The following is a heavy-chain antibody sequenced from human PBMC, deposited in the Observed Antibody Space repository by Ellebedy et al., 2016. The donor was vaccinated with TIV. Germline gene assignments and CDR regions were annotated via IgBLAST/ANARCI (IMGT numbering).Heavy chain of an antibody. CDR1: GGSISSTGYS. Sequence: MPSETLSLTCGVSGGSISSTGYSWSWVRQTPGKGLEWIGYIYYGGGPNYNPSLKSRVTLSLDTSKNHFSLNLTSVTAADTAVYYCARPYGSGWLGRSAFDIWGPGTLVTVSS. D-gene: IGHD6-19*01. J-gene: IGHJ3*02. CDR2: IYYGGGP. V-gene: IGHV4-61*03. CDR3: ARPYGSGWLGRSAFDI.